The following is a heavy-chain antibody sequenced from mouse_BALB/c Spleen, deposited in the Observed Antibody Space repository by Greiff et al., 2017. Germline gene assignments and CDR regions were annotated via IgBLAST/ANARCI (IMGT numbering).Heavy chain of an antibody. CDR2: INSNGGST. CDR1: GFTFSSYY. D-gene: IGHD2-3*01. J-gene: IGHJ1*01. CDR3: ARRWDWYFDV. Sequence: EVKLVESGGGLVKLGGSLKLSCAASGFTFSSYYMSWVRQTPEKRLELVAAINSNGGSTYYPDTVKGRFTISRDNAKNALYLQMSSLKSEDTALYYCARRWDWYFDVWGAGTTVTVSS. V-gene: IGHV5-6-2*01.